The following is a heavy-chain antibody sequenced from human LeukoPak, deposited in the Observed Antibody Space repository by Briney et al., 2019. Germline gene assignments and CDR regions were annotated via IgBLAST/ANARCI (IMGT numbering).Heavy chain of an antibody. D-gene: IGHD3-16*01. V-gene: IGHV1-2*02. CDR1: GYTFTAYY. CDR3: ARHGSAGGYSYNSGMDV. CDR2: INPHTGGA. Sequence: ASVKVSCKASGYTFTAYYVHWVRQAPGEGLEWMGWINPHTGGAQYAQKFQGRVTMTRDMSIITVYMQLSSLRSDDTAVYYCARHGSAGGYSYNSGMDVWGQGTTVTVSS. J-gene: IGHJ6*02.